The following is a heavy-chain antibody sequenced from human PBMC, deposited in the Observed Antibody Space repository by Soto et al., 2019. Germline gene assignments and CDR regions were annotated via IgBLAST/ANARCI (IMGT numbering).Heavy chain of an antibody. CDR2: ISGSGDST. D-gene: IGHD6-19*01. CDR3: SRRSSGWYCDY. V-gene: IGHV3-23*01. Sequence: EVQLLESGGGLVQPGGSLRLSCAASGFTFSSYAVSWVRQAPGKGLEWVSVISGSGDSTYYADSVKGRFTISRDNSKKTLYLQMKSLRAEDTAVYYCSRRSSGWYCDYWGQGTLVTVSS. CDR1: GFTFSSYA. J-gene: IGHJ4*02.